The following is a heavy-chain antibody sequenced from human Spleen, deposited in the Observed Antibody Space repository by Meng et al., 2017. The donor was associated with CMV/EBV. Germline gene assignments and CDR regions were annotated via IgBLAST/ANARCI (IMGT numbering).Heavy chain of an antibody. CDR3: ARGRKRLTLFGVVINFDL. CDR2: INPSGGST. V-gene: IGHV1-46*01. CDR1: TCTSHY. J-gene: IGHJ4*02. Sequence: TCTSHYIHWVRQAPGQGLEWMGVINPSGGSTTYAQEFQGRVTMTRNTSISTAYMELSSLRSGDTAVYYCARGRKRLTLFGVVINFDLWGQGTLVTVSS. D-gene: IGHD3-3*01.